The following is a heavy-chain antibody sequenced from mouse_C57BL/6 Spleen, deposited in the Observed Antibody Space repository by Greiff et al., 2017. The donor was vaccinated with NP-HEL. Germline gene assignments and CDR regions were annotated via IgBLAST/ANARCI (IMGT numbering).Heavy chain of an antibody. J-gene: IGHJ2*01. Sequence: VKLQQSGPELVKPGASVKISCKASGYAFSSSWMNWVKQRPGKGLEWIGRIYPGDGDTNYNGKFKGKATLTADKSSSTAYMQLSSLTSEDSAVYFCARTTVVAVDDWGQGTTLTVSS. D-gene: IGHD1-1*01. CDR2: IYPGDGDT. CDR3: ARTTVVAVDD. CDR1: GYAFSSSW. V-gene: IGHV1-82*01.